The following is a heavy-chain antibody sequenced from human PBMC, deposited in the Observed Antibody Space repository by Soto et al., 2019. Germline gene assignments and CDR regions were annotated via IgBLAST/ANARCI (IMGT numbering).Heavy chain of an antibody. D-gene: IGHD2-21*02. CDR2: LYWDDDK. CDR1: GLSLRTTGVG. CDR3: VQSRCGGDCLEIYSSHAYNGLDV. Sequence: QVTLKESGPTLVKPTQTLTLTCTVSGLSLRTTGVGVGWVRQPPGKALEWLALLYWDDDKRYSPSLRSRLTIAKDISEKQVVLTMTNMDTVDTATYYCVQSRCGGDCLEIYSSHAYNGLDVWSQGTTVTVSS. V-gene: IGHV2-5*02. J-gene: IGHJ6*02.